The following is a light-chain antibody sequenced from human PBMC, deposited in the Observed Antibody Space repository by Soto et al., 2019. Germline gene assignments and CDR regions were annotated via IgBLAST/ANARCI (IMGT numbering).Light chain of an antibody. CDR3: QQDDSFPWT. CDR2: GAS. CDR1: HDITW. Sequence: DLQMTQSPSSVSASVGDRVTITCRASHDITWLVWYQQKLGKAPKLLTFGASSVQGVVPSRFSGRRSSADVTLNYSSLQPEDFATCNSQQDDSFPWTCGRGTKVEIK. J-gene: IGKJ1*01. V-gene: IGKV1D-12*01.